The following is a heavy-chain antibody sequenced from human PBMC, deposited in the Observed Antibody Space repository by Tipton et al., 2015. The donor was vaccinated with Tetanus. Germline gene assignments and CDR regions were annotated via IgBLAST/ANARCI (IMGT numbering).Heavy chain of an antibody. CDR3: ARDLNDFGGCGGKGVAHAFDI. CDR1: GFTFSSYA. CDR2: ISYDGSNK. V-gene: IGHV3-30-3*01. D-gene: IGHD4-23*01. J-gene: IGHJ3*02. Sequence: SLRLSCAASGFTFSSYAMHWVRQAPGKGLEWVAVISYDGSNKYYADSVKGRFTISRDNSKNTLYLQMNSLRAEDTAVYYCARDLNDFGGCGGKGVAHAFDIWGQGTMVTVSS.